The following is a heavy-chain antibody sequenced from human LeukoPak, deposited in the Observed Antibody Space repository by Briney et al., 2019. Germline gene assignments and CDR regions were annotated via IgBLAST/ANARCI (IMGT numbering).Heavy chain of an antibody. V-gene: IGHV3-23*01. CDR1: GFTFRTYA. D-gene: IGHD3-22*01. Sequence: GGSLRLSCAASGFTFRTYAMSWVRQAPGKGLEWVSAISGNGRDTYYADSVKGRFTISRDNSKNTLYLQMNSPRVEDTAVYYCARDSPRPPTYYYDSSDFWGQGTLVTVSS. CDR2: ISGNGRDT. J-gene: IGHJ4*02. CDR3: ARDSPRPPTYYYDSSDF.